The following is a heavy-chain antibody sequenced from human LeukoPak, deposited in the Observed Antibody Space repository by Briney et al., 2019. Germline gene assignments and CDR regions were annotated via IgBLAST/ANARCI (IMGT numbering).Heavy chain of an antibody. V-gene: IGHV3-73*01. Sequence: GGSLRLSCAASGFTFSDSAIHWVRQASGKGLEWVGRIRSKANSYATAYAASVKGRFTISRDDSKNTAYPQMNSLKTEDTAVYYCTRPDALGAFDIWGQGTMVTVSS. D-gene: IGHD7-27*01. CDR1: GFTFSDSA. J-gene: IGHJ3*02. CDR3: TRPDALGAFDI. CDR2: IRSKANSYAT.